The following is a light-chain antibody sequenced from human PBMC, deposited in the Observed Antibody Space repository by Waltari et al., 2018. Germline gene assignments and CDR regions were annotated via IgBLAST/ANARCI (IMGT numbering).Light chain of an antibody. CDR1: HRISTS. Sequence: DIQMTQSPSTLSASVGDRVTITCRASHRISTSLAWYQQKPGKAPKLLIYKASSLESGVPSRFSGSGSGTEFTLTISSLQPDDFATYYCQQYESYMYTFGQGTKLEIK. J-gene: IGKJ2*01. CDR3: QQYESYMYT. V-gene: IGKV1-5*03. CDR2: KAS.